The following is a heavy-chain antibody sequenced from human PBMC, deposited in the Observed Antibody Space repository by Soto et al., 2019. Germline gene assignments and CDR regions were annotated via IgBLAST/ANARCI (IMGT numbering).Heavy chain of an antibody. CDR1: GFTFSSYS. D-gene: IGHD2-2*01. CDR2: ISSSSSYI. Sequence: GSPILPCPASGFTFSSYSMNWVRQAPGKGLEWVSSISSSSSYIYYADSVKGRFTISRDNAKNSLYLQMNSLRAEDTAVYYCARDRTGYAPDFDYWGQGTLVTV. J-gene: IGHJ4*02. CDR3: ARDRTGYAPDFDY. V-gene: IGHV3-21*01.